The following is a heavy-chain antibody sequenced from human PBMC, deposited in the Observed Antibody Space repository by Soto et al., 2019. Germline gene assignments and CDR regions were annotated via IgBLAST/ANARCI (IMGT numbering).Heavy chain of an antibody. CDR1: GDSMTSGDYS. D-gene: IGHD4-17*01. J-gene: IGHJ4*02. Sequence: SETLSLTCTVSGDSMTSGDYSWGWIRQPPGKGLEWLGYIYCTGNTHYSPSLKSRVSISQDRSKNQFSLELTSVTAADTAVYYCARGDYRDLLDYWGQGTLVTVSS. CDR3: ARGDYRDLLDY. V-gene: IGHV4-30-2*01. CDR2: IYCTGNT.